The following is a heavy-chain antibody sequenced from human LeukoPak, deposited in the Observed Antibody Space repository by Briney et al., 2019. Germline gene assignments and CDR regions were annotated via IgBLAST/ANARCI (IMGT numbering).Heavy chain of an antibody. V-gene: IGHV3-30*18. CDR1: GFTFSSYG. J-gene: IGHJ4*02. Sequence: GRSLRLSCAASGFTFSSYGMHWVRQAPGKGLEWVAVISYDGSNKYYADSVKGRFTISRDNSKNTLYLQMNSLRAEDTAVYYCAKDHLRIFGVVQPGYWGQGTLVTVSS. D-gene: IGHD3-3*01. CDR3: AKDHLRIFGVVQPGY. CDR2: ISYDGSNK.